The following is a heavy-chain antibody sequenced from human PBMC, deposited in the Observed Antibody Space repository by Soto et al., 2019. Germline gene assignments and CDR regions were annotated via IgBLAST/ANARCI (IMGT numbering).Heavy chain of an antibody. V-gene: IGHV3-23*01. CDR2: ITGGGDGT. D-gene: IGHD2-15*01. J-gene: IGHJ3*02. Sequence: EVQLLESGGGFIQPGGSLRLSCAASGFTFSSYAMSWVRQAPGKGLEWVSTITGGGDGTNYADSVKGRFTISRDNAADPLYLQMHSLRPDATAIYYCAKQGPGSLATFCSGSVCHYAFDIWGQGTMVTVSS. CDR1: GFTFSSYA. CDR3: AKQGPGSLATFCSGSVCHYAFDI.